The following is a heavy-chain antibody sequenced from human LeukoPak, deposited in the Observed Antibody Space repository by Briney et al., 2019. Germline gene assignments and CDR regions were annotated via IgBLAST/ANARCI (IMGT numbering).Heavy chain of an antibody. CDR1: GGSISGYY. V-gene: IGHV4-34*01. D-gene: IGHD5-18*01. CDR3: ARRGYSYGY. Sequence: SETLSLTCTVSGGSISGYYWSWIRQPPGKGLEWIGEINHSGSTNYNPSLKSRVTISVDTSKNQFSLKLSSVTAADTAVYYCARRGYSYGYWGQGTLVTVSS. J-gene: IGHJ4*02. CDR2: INHSGST.